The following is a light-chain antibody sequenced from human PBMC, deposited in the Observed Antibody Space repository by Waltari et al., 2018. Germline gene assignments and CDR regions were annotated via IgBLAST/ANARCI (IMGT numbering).Light chain of an antibody. Sequence: EIVLTQSPATLSLSPGQRTTLSCRASQSVNSYLAWYQQKPGQAPRLLIYDASNRATGIPARFSGSGSGTDFTLTISSLESEDFTVYYCQQRSNWPVTFGPGTRVDIK. CDR2: DAS. J-gene: IGKJ3*01. V-gene: IGKV3-11*01. CDR1: QSVNSY. CDR3: QQRSNWPVT.